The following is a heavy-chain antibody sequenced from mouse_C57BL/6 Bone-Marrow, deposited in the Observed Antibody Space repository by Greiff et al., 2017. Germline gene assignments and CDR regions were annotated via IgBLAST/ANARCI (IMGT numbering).Heavy chain of an antibody. V-gene: IGHV2-2*01. CDR3: ASPMDY. J-gene: IGHJ4*01. CDR1: GFSLTSYG. Sequence: VKVVESGPGLVQPSQSLSITCTVSGFSLTSYGVHWVRQSPGKGLEWLGVIWSGGSTDYNAAFISRLSISKDNSKSQVFFKVNSLQADDTAIYYCASPMDYWGQGTSVTVSS. CDR2: IWSGGST.